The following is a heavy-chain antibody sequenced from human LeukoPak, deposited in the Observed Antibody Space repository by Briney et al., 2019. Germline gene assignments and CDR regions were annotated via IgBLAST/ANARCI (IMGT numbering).Heavy chain of an antibody. CDR3: ARTPFDFWTGHDYYMDV. Sequence: AGGSLRLSCAASGFTFSGYIMDWVRQAPGKGLEWVSYISSSSNTIYYADPVKGRFTISRDNVKNSLYLQMNSLRAEDTAVYYCARTPFDFWTGHDYYMDVWGKGTTVTVSS. CDR2: ISSSSNTI. D-gene: IGHD3/OR15-3a*01. J-gene: IGHJ6*03. V-gene: IGHV3-48*01. CDR1: GFTFSGYI.